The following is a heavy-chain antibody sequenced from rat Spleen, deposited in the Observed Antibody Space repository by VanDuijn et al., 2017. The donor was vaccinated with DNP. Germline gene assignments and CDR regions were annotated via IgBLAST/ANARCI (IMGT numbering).Heavy chain of an antibody. CDR1: GFSFSDYD. Sequence: EVQLVESGGGLVQPGRSLKLSCAASGFSFSDYDMAWVRQAPGKGLEWVASINTDGGSTYYPDSVKGRFTISRDNAKSTLYLQMDSLRSEDTATYYCATWCATLVWDYFDYWGQGVMVTVSS. D-gene: IGHD1-4*01. V-gene: IGHV5-20*01. CDR3: ATWCATLVWDYFDY. CDR2: INTDGGST. J-gene: IGHJ2*01.